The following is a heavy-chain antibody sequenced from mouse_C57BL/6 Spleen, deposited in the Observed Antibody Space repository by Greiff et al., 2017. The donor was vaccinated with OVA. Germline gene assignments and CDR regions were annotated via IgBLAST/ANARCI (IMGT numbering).Heavy chain of an antibody. CDR3: AREYYSNYGYAMDY. V-gene: IGHV1-26*01. J-gene: IGHJ4*01. CDR1: GYTFTDYY. D-gene: IGHD2-5*01. CDR2: INPNNGGT. Sequence: EVKLQESGPELVKPGASVKISCKASGYTFTDYYMNWVKQSHGKSLEWIGDINPNNGGTSYNQKFKGKATLTVDKSSSTAYMELRSLTSEDSAVYYCAREYYSNYGYAMDYWGQGTSVTVSS.